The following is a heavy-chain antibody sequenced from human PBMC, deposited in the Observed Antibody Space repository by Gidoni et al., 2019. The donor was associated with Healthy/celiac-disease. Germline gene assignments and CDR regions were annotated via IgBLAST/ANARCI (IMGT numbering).Heavy chain of an antibody. D-gene: IGHD2-15*01. CDR2: IYSGGST. CDR3: ARLGYCSGGSCYDYYYYMDV. CDR1: GFTVSSNY. V-gene: IGHV3-53*01. Sequence: EVQLVESGGGLIQPGGSLRLSCAASGFTVSSNYMSWVRQAPGTGLEWVSVIYSGGSTYYADSVKGRFTISRDNSKNTLYLQMNSLRAEDTAVYYCARLGYCSGGSCYDYYYYMDVWGKGTTVTVSS. J-gene: IGHJ6*03.